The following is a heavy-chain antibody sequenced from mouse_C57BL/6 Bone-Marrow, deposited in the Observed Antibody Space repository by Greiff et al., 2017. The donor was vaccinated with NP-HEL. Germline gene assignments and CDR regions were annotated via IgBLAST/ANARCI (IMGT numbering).Heavy chain of an antibody. V-gene: IGHV14-4*01. J-gene: IGHJ1*03. D-gene: IGHD1-1*01. CDR1: GFNIKDDY. Sequence: LVESGAELVRPGASVKLSCTASGFNIKDDYMHWVKQRPEQGLEWIGWIDPENGDTEYASKFQGKATITADTSSNTAYLQLSSLTSEDTAVYYCTTLLRYHWYVDVWGTGTTVTDSS. CDR3: TTLLRYHWYVDV. CDR2: IDPENGDT.